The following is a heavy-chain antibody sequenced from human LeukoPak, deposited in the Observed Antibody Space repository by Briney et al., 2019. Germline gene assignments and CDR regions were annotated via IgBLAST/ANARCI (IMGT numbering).Heavy chain of an antibody. J-gene: IGHJ4*02. V-gene: IGHV5-51*03. D-gene: IGHD1-7*01. CDR3: ATGNWNYPFDY. Sequence: PAASVKVSCKGSGYSFTSYWIGWVRQMPGKGLEWMGIIYPGGSDTRYSPSFQGQVTISADKSISTAYLQWSSLKASDTAMYYCATGNWNYPFDYWGQGTLVTVSS. CDR1: GYSFTSYW. CDR2: IYPGGSDT.